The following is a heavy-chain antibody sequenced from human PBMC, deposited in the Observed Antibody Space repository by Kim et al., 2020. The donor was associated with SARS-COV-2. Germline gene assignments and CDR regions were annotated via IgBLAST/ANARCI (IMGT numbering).Heavy chain of an antibody. J-gene: IGHJ4*02. V-gene: IGHV3-74*01. D-gene: IGHD5-12*01. Sequence: SHAKSVKGRFTISRDNAKNTLYLQMNSLRAEDTAGYYCARDLDSGYDYDYWGQGPLVTVSS. CDR3: ARDLDSGYDYDY.